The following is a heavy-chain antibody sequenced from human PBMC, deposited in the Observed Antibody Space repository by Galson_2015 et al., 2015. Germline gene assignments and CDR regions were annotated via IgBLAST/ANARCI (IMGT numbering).Heavy chain of an antibody. CDR2: INPSGGST. V-gene: IGHV1-46*01. Sequence: SVKVSCKASGYTFTSYYMHWVRQAPGQGLEWMGIINPSGGSTSYAQKFQGRVTMTRDTSTSTVYMELSSLRSEDTAVYYCARQRPQQLKVQYYCGMDVWGQGTTVTVSS. D-gene: IGHD6-13*01. CDR3: ARQRPQQLKVQYYCGMDV. J-gene: IGHJ6*02. CDR1: GYTFTSYY.